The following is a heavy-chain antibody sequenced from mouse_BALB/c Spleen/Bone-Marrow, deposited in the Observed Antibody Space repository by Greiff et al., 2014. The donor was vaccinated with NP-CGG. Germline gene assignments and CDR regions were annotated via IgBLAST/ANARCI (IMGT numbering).Heavy chain of an antibody. J-gene: IGHJ3*01. CDR3: TRARPGGFAY. V-gene: IGHV1S81*02. CDR1: GHTFTNYY. CDR2: INPSNGGP. Sequence: VQLQQSGAELVKPGASVKLPCKASGHTFTNYYMYWVKQRPGQGLEWIGEINPSNGGPNFNEKFKSKATLTVDKSSSTAYMQLSSLTSEDSAVYYCTRARPGGFAYWGQGTLVTVSA. D-gene: IGHD4-1*01.